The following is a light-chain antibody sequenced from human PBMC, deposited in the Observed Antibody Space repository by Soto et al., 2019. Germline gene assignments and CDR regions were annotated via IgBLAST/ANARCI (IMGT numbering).Light chain of an antibody. V-gene: IGLV2-8*01. CDR3: SSYAGSNIYVV. CDR1: SSDVGGYNY. J-gene: IGLJ2*01. Sequence: QSALTQPPSASGSPGQSVTISCTGTSSDVGGYNYVSWYQQHPGKAPKLMIYEVSKRPSGVPDRFSGSKSGNTASLTVSGLQAEEEADYYYSSYAGSNIYVVFGGGTKLTVL. CDR2: EVS.